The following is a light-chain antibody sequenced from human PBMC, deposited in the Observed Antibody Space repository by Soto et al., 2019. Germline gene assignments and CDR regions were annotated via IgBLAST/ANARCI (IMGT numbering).Light chain of an antibody. V-gene: IGKV3-20*01. CDR3: QQYGSSPFT. CDR1: QSISSAY. CDR2: GAS. Sequence: EIVLTQSPGTLSLARGDRATLSCRASQSISSAYLAWYQQTPGQAPRLLIYGASTRATGIPDRFSGSGSGTDFTLTISRLGPEDFAVYYCQQYGSSPFTFGQGARLEIK. J-gene: IGKJ5*01.